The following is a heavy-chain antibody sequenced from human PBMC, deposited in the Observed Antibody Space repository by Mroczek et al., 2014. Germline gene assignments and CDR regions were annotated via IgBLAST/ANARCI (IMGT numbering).Heavy chain of an antibody. CDR2: INHSGST. CDR1: GGSFSGYY. D-gene: IGHD3-10*01. Sequence: QVQLQQWGAGLLKPSETLSLTCAVYGGSFSGYYWSWIRQPPGKGLEWIGEINHSGSTNYNPSLKSRVTISVDTSKNQFSLKLSSVTAADTAVYYCARGLAGTVVSSPGPIKYGMDVWGQGTTVTVPS. CDR3: ARGLAGTVVSSPGPIKYGMDV. J-gene: IGHJ6*02. V-gene: IGHV4-34*01.